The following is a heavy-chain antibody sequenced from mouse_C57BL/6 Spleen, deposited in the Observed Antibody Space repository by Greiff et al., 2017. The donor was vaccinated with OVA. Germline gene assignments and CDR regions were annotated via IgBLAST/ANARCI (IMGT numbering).Heavy chain of an antibody. Sequence: QVQLQQSGAELVMPGASVKLSCKASGYTFTSYWMHWVKQRPGQGLEWIGEIDPSDSYTNYNQKFKGKSTLTVDKSSSTAYMQLSSLTSEDSAVYYCARTTVVATNAMDYWGQGTSVTVSS. D-gene: IGHD1-1*01. V-gene: IGHV1-69*01. J-gene: IGHJ4*01. CDR2: IDPSDSYT. CDR3: ARTTVVATNAMDY. CDR1: GYTFTSYW.